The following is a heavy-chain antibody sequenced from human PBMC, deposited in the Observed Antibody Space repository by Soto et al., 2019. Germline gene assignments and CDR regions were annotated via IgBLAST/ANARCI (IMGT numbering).Heavy chain of an antibody. V-gene: IGHV3-30*18. D-gene: IGHD4-17*01. CDR3: AKEYYGDYAYYYYYYMDV. Sequence: GGSLRLSCAASGFTFSSYGMHWVRQAPGKGLEWVAVISYDGSNKYYADSVKGRFTISRDNSKNTLYLQMNSLRAEDTAVYYCAKEYYGDYAYYYYYYMDVWGKGTTVTVSS. J-gene: IGHJ6*03. CDR2: ISYDGSNK. CDR1: GFTFSSYG.